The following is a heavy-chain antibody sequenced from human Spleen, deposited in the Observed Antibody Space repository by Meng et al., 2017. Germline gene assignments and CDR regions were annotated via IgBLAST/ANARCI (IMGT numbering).Heavy chain of an antibody. CDR1: GFTFYRYG. D-gene: IGHD5-12*01. V-gene: IGHV3-33*01. Sequence: QVQLVESGGGVVQPGRSLRLSCTTSGFTFYRYGMHWVRQAPGKGLEWVALITSDGRNEYYADSVKGRFTISRDNSKNTLNLQINSLRAEDTAVYFCARDGPHYDVDYWGQGTLVTVSS. CDR3: ARDGPHYDVDY. J-gene: IGHJ4*02. CDR2: ITSDGRNE.